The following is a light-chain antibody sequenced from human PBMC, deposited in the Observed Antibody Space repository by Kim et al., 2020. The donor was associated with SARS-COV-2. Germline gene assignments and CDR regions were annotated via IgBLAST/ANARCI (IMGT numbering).Light chain of an antibody. Sequence: FMLTQPHSVSESPGKTVTISCNRSSGSIASNYVQWYQQRPGSSPTTVIYEDNQRPSGVPDRFSGSIDSSSNSASLTISGLKTEDEADYYCQSYDSSNWVFGGGTQLTVL. CDR1: SGSIASNY. CDR3: QSYDSSNWV. CDR2: EDN. V-gene: IGLV6-57*01. J-gene: IGLJ3*02.